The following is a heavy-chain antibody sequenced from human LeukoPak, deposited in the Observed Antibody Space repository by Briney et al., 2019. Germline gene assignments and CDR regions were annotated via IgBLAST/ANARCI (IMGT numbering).Heavy chain of an antibody. CDR3: ARAYYESSAYRHAVYFDY. Sequence: ALVKVSCKASGYTFNSSYMHWVRQAPGQGLEWMGIINPSDDSTRYAQKFQGRVTLTKDTSTNTVYMHLSSLSSDDTAVYYCARAYYESSAYRHAVYFDYWGQGTLVTVSS. D-gene: IGHD3-22*01. J-gene: IGHJ4*02. V-gene: IGHV1-46*02. CDR1: GYTFNSSY. CDR2: INPSDDST.